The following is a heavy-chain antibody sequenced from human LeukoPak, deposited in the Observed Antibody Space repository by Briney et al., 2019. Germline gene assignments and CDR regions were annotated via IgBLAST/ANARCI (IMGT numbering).Heavy chain of an antibody. CDR2: IYYSGST. V-gene: IGHV4-31*03. J-gene: IGHJ4*02. CDR1: GGSISSGGYY. Sequence: SETLSLTCTVSGGSISSGGYYWSWIRQHPGKGLEWIGYIYYSGSTYYNPSLKSRVTISVDTPKNQFSLKLSSVTAADTAVYYCARGHTATEDYWGQGTLVTVSS. D-gene: IGHD5-18*01. CDR3: ARGHTATEDY.